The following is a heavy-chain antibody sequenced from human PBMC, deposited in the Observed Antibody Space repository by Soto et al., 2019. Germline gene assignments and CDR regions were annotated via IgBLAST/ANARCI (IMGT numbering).Heavy chain of an antibody. CDR1: GFSFNSHY. CDR3: LNGDYY. Sequence: EEQLVESGGGLVQPGGSLRLSCAASGFSFNSHYMTWVHQPPGKGLEWVSSINRDSSIIYYADSVRGRFTISRDNAQNSLYLQMNSLSADDTAVYFCLNGDYYVGQGTLVTVSS. J-gene: IGHJ4*02. CDR2: INRDSSII. V-gene: IGHV3-48*01. D-gene: IGHD2-21*02.